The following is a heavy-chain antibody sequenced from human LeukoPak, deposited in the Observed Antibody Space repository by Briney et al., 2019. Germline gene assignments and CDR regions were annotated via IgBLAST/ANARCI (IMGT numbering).Heavy chain of an antibody. V-gene: IGHV3-23*01. CDR2: ISGSGGST. CDR1: GFTFSSYA. D-gene: IGHD6-6*01. J-gene: IGHJ6*04. Sequence: SGGSLRLSCAASGFTFSSYAMSWVRQAPGKGLEWVSAISGSGGSTYYADSVKGRFTISRDNSKNTLYLQMNSLRAEDTAVYYCAKMVDGSSGFYYYGMDVWGKGTTVTVSS. CDR3: AKMVDGSSGFYYYGMDV.